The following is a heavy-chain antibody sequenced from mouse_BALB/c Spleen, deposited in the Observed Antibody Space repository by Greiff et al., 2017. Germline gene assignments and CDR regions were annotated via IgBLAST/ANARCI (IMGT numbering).Heavy chain of an antibody. J-gene: IGHJ4*01. CDR1: GFTFSSFG. V-gene: IGHV5-17*02. CDR2: ISSGSSTI. D-gene: IGHD2-13*01. Sequence: EVKLMESGGGLVQPGGSRKLSCAASGFTFSSFGMHWVRQAPEKGLEWVAYISSGSSTIYYADTVKGRFTISRDNPKNTLFLQMTSLRSEDTAMYYCARVGYHGDSYYYAMDYWGQGTSVTVSS. CDR3: ARVGYHGDSYYYAMDY.